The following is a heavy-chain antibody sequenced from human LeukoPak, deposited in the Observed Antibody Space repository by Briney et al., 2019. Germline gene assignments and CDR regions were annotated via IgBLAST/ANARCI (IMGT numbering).Heavy chain of an antibody. CDR3: ARDAQDYYGSGNTMGY. CDR1: GFTFSSYE. D-gene: IGHD3-10*01. Sequence: GGSLRLSCAASGFTFSSYEMNWVRQAPGKGLEWVSSISSSSSYIYYADSVKGRFTISRDNAKNSLYLQMNSLRAEDTAVYYCARDAQDYYGSGNTMGYWGQGTLVTVSS. J-gene: IGHJ4*02. V-gene: IGHV3-21*01. CDR2: ISSSSSYI.